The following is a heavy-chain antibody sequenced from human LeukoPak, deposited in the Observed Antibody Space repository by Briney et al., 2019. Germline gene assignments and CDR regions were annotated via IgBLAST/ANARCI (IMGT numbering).Heavy chain of an antibody. Sequence: SETLSITCAVSGGSISSGGYSWSWIRQPPGKGLEWIGYIYHSGSTYYNPSLKSRVTISVDRSKNQFSLKLSSVTAADTAVYYCARAVLTKGKDYYYYYGMDVWGQGTTVTVSS. J-gene: IGHJ6*02. D-gene: IGHD1/OR15-1a*01. CDR3: ARAVLTKGKDYYYYYGMDV. V-gene: IGHV4-30-2*01. CDR2: IYHSGST. CDR1: GGSISSGGYS.